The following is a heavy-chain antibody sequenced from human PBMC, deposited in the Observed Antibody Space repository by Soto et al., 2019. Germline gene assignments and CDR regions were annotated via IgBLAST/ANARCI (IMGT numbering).Heavy chain of an antibody. Sequence: GGSLRLSCAASGFTFSSYAMSWVRQSPGKGLEWVSAISGSGGSTYYADSVKGRFTISRDNSKNTLHLQMNSLRAEDTAIYFCAKNQHAMAHDYWGPGTLVTVSS. CDR2: ISGSGGST. V-gene: IGHV3-23*01. J-gene: IGHJ4*02. CDR3: AKNQHAMAHDY. D-gene: IGHD2-8*01. CDR1: GFTFSSYA.